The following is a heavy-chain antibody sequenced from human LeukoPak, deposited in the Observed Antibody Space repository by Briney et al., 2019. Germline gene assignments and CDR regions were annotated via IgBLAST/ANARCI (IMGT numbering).Heavy chain of an antibody. Sequence: SETLSLTCTVSGGSISSFYCSWIRQPPGKGLEWIGYIYYSGSTNYNPSLKSRVTISVHTSKNQFSLKLSSVTAADTAVYYCARLRADYFDYWGQGTLVTVSS. J-gene: IGHJ4*02. CDR1: GGSISSFY. V-gene: IGHV4-59*01. CDR3: ARLRADYFDY. CDR2: IYYSGST. D-gene: IGHD5-24*01.